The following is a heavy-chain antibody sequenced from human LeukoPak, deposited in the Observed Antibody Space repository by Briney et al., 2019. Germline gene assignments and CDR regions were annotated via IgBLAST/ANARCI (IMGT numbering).Heavy chain of an antibody. D-gene: IGHD3-22*01. CDR2: ISSSSSHI. J-gene: IGHJ4*02. V-gene: IGHV3-21*01. CDR3: ARVQTYYYDSSGLYSY. Sequence: PGGSLRLSCAASGFTFSSYSMNWVRQAPGKGLEWVSSISSSSSHIYYADSVKGRFAISRDNAKNSLYLQMNSLRAEDTAVYYCARVQTYYYDSSGLYSYWGQGTLVTVSS. CDR1: GFTFSSYS.